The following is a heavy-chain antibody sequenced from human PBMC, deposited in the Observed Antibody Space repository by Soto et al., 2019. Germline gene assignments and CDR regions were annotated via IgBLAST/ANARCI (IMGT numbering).Heavy chain of an antibody. D-gene: IGHD6-19*01. V-gene: IGHV4-31*03. J-gene: IGHJ4*02. CDR3: ARDWGSSGWPN. Sequence: TLSLTCTVSGHSLSRGGYYWSWIRQHPGKGLEWVGYIYFTGTTLYNQSLKSRLAISVDTSKNQFSLKLTSVTAADTAVYYCARDWGSSGWPNWGQGVLVTVSS. CDR2: IYFTGTT. CDR1: GHSLSRGGYY.